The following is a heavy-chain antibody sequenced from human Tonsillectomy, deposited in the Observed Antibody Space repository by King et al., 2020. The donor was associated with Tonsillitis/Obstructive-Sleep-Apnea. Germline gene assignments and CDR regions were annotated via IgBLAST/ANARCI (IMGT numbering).Heavy chain of an antibody. V-gene: IGHV4-4*02. Sequence: QLQESGPGLVKPSGTLSLTCAVSGGSISSSNWGWWVRQPPGKGLGWICGNDCRGGTNYNTSLKSRVTISVDKSKNQFSLKLSSVTAADTAVYYCARVGYSGSYSTLNDAFDIWGQGTMVTVSS. D-gene: IGHD1-26*01. J-gene: IGHJ3*02. CDR2: NDCRGGT. CDR1: GGSISSSNW. CDR3: ARVGYSGSYSTLNDAFDI.